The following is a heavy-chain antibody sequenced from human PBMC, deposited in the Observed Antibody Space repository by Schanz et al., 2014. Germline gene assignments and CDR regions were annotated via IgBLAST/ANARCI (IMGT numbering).Heavy chain of an antibody. CDR3: VSQTGSPNY. V-gene: IGHV3-7*02. D-gene: IGHD6-13*01. CDR1: GFTFSDYW. CDR2: IKHDGSVK. J-gene: IGHJ4*03. Sequence: EVHLLDSGGGLAQPGGSLRLSCTASGFTFSDYWMSWVRQAPGKGPGWVANIKHDGSVKDYVDSVEGRFTISRDNAKRSLFLQMNSLRVEDTAVYFCVSQTGSPNYWGQGTLVTVSS.